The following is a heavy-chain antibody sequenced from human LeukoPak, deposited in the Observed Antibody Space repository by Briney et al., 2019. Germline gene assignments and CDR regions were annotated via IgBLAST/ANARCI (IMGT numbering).Heavy chain of an antibody. CDR2: ISGSGGST. Sequence: PGGSLRLSCAASGFTFSSYSMNWVRQAPGKGLEWVSSISGSGGSTYYADSVRDRFTIFRDNSKNTLYLQMHTLRTEDTALYYCAKDSVYDFWSGFYASYYAIDVWGQGTTVTVSS. V-gene: IGHV3-23*01. J-gene: IGHJ6*02. CDR3: AKDSVYDFWSGFYASYYAIDV. D-gene: IGHD3-3*01. CDR1: GFTFSSYS.